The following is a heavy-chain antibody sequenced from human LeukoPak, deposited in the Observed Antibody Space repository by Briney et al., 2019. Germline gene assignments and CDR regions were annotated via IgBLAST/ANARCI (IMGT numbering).Heavy chain of an antibody. J-gene: IGHJ4*02. CDR2: IYTSGST. CDR3: AREYYHSSGYYGSHDY. V-gene: IGHV4-61*02. CDR1: GGSISSGSYY. D-gene: IGHD3-22*01. Sequence: SQTLSPTCTVSGGSISSGSYYWSWIRQPAGKGLEWIGRIYTSGSTNYNPSLKSRVTMSVDTSKNQFSLRLNSVTAADTAVYYCAREYYHSSGYYGSHDYWGQGTLVTVSS.